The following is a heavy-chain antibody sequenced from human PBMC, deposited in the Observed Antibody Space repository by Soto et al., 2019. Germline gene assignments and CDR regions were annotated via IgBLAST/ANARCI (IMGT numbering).Heavy chain of an antibody. CDR2: ISGSGGGT. D-gene: IGHD3-22*01. CDR1: GFTFSIYA. V-gene: IGHV3-23*01. Sequence: TGGSLRLSCAASGFTFSIYAITWVRQAAGKGLEWVSTISGSGGGTYYADSVKGRFTISRDDSKNTLYLQMNSLRADDTAIYYCARIDTSGYLHLELDYWGQGTPVTVSS. J-gene: IGHJ4*02. CDR3: ARIDTSGYLHLELDY.